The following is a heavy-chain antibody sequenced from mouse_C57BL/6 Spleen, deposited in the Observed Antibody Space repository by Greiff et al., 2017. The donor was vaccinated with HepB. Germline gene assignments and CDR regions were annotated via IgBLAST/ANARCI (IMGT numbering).Heavy chain of an antibody. J-gene: IGHJ4*01. D-gene: IGHD4-1*02. CDR2: INPNNGGT. Sequence: VQLQQSGPELVKPGASVKMSCKASGYTFTDYNMHWVKQSHGKSLEWIGYINPNNGGTSYNQKFKGKATLTVNKSSSTAYMELRSLTSEDSAVYYCARSPQLGRRDYAMDYWGQGTSVTVSS. CDR3: ARSPQLGRRDYAMDY. CDR1: GYTFTDYN. V-gene: IGHV1-22*01.